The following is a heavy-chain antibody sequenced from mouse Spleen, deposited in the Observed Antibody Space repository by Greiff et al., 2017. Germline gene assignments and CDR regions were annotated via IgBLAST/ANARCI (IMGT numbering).Heavy chain of an antibody. Sequence: EVKLVESGGGLVKPGGSLKLSCAASGFTFSSYTMSWVRQTPEKRLEWVATISGGGGNTYYPDSVKGRFTISRDNAKNTLYLQMSSLRSEDTALYYCARVVYYGRTLWDYFDYWGQGTTLTVSS. V-gene: IGHV5-9*01. CDR3: ARVVYYGRTLWDYFDY. CDR1: GFTFSSYT. D-gene: IGHD1-1*01. CDR2: ISGGGGNT. J-gene: IGHJ2*01.